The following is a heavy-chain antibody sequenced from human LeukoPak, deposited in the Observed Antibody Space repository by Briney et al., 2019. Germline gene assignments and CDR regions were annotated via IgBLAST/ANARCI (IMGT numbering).Heavy chain of an antibody. J-gene: IGHJ3*02. D-gene: IGHD6-19*01. CDR3: AEDHRWLGAFDI. Sequence: PGGSLRLSCAASGFTFSSYAMSWVRQAPGKGLEWVSAISGSGGSTYYADSVKGRFTISRDNSKNTLYLQMNSLRAEDTAVYYCAEDHRWLGAFDIWGQGTMVTVSS. V-gene: IGHV3-23*01. CDR1: GFTFSSYA. CDR2: ISGSGGST.